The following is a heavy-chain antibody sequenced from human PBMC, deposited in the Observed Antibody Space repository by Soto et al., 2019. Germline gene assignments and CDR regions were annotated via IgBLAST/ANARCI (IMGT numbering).Heavy chain of an antibody. J-gene: IGHJ5*02. CDR3: ARFSSKGKKWFDP. CDR2: INAGNGNT. D-gene: IGHD6-6*01. Sequence: SVKVSCKTSAYTFTRYAMHSVRQAPGQRLEWMGWINAGNGNTKYSQKFKGRVTITRDTSASTAYMELSSLRSEDKAVYYCARFSSKGKKWFDPWGQGSLVTSPQ. V-gene: IGHV1-3*01. CDR1: AYTFTRYA.